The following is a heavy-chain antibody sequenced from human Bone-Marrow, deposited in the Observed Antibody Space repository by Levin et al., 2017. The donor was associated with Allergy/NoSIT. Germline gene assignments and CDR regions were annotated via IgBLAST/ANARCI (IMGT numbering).Heavy chain of an antibody. Sequence: AGGSLRLSCVASGFTFSKSGMSWVRQAPGKGLECVSAISGSGDMLLYSDSVKGRFTISRDIPKNTLYLQMSSLRAEDTAVYYCVPTPKSWVSYDYWGQGTLVTVSS. CDR2: ISGSGDML. V-gene: IGHV3-23*01. CDR3: VPTPKSWVSYDY. D-gene: IGHD6-13*01. CDR1: GFTFSKSG. J-gene: IGHJ4*02.